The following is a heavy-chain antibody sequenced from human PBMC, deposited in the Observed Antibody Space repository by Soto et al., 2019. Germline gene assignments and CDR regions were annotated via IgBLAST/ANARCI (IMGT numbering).Heavy chain of an antibody. J-gene: IGHJ4*02. Sequence: GGSLRLSSAASGFTFSANAMHWVRQAPGKGLEWVAVIAYDGTIKIYRDSVKGRFTISRDDSKSTLYLQMNSLRPEDTAVYYCARDKIKGAPDYLDSWGQGTLVTVSS. CDR3: ARDKIKGAPDYLDS. CDR1: GFTFSANA. V-gene: IGHV3-30-3*01. CDR2: IAYDGTIK. D-gene: IGHD1-26*01.